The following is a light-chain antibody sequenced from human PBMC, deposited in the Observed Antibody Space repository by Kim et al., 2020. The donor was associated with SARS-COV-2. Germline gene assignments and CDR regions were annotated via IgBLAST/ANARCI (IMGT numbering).Light chain of an antibody. J-gene: IGKJ1*01. V-gene: IGKV3-20*01. CDR1: QSVSSSH. CDR2: GAS. CDR3: QHYNTLVWT. Sequence: EIVLTQSPGTLSLSPGERATLSCRASQSVSSSHLAWYQQRPSQAPRLLIYGASSRATGIPDRFSGSGSGTDFTLTISRLEPEDFAVYYCQHYNTLVWTFGQGTKVEIK.